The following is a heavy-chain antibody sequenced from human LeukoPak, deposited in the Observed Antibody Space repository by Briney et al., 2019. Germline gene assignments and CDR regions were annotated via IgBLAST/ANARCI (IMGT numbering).Heavy chain of an antibody. CDR3: ARVIPHGWRQNDF. Sequence: PGGSLRLSFAVSGFIVSSNCMNWVRQAPGKGLEWIGEISEGGMTNYNPSLQSRVTMSLDKSKSQFSLKLTSVTAADTATYFCARVIPHGWRQNDFWGQGTLVTVSS. CDR2: ISEGGMT. J-gene: IGHJ4*02. D-gene: IGHD2-21*01. V-gene: IGHV4-4*01. CDR1: GFIVSSNC.